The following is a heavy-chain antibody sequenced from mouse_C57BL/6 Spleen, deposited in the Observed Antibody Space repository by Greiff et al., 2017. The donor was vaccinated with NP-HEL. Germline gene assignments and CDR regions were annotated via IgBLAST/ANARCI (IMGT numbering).Heavy chain of an antibody. J-gene: IGHJ4*01. CDR3: ARGTMVTTPYAMDY. D-gene: IGHD2-2*01. CDR2: INPNNGGT. CDR1: GYTFTDYN. Sequence: VHVKQSGPELVKPGASVKIPCKASGYTFTDYNMDWVKQSHGKSLEWIGDINPNNGGTIYNQKFKGKATLTVDKSSSTAYMELRSLTSEDTAVYYCARGTMVTTPYAMDYWGQGTSVTVSS. V-gene: IGHV1-18*01.